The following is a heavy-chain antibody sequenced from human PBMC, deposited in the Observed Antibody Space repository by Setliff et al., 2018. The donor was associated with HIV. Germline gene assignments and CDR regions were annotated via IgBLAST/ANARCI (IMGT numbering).Heavy chain of an antibody. Sequence: ASVKVSCKASGDTFTTYDINWGRQATGQRPEGIGWMNTNSGNTGYAQKFQVRVTMTRNTSISTAYMELSSLRSEDTAVYYCARDRPNQPQNAFEIWGQGTMVTVSS. CDR2: MNTNSGNT. V-gene: IGHV1-8*02. J-gene: IGHJ3*02. CDR1: GDTFTTYD. CDR3: ARDRPNQPQNAFEI. D-gene: IGHD2-2*01.